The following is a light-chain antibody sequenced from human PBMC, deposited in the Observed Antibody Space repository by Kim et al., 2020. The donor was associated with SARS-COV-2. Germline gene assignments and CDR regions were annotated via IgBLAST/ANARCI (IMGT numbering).Light chain of an antibody. CDR1: QGISSY. J-gene: IGKJ3*01. Sequence: SASVGDRGTITCRASQGISSYLAWYQQKPGKAPKLLIYSASTLQSGVPSRFSGSGSGTDFALTISSLQPEDFATYYCQQLNSYPTFGPGTKVDIK. CDR3: QQLNSYPT. V-gene: IGKV1-9*01. CDR2: SAS.